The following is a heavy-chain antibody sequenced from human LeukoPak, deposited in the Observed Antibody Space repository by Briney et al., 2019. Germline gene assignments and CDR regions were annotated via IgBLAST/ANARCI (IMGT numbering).Heavy chain of an antibody. D-gene: IGHD6-13*01. Sequence: SETLSLTCTVSGGSISSGSYYWSWIRQPAGKGLEWIGRIYTSGSTNYNPSLKSRVTISVDTSKNQFSLKLSFVTAADTAVYYCARGYIRYSSSWYTKDDAFDIWGQGTMVTVSS. CDR3: ARGYIRYSSSWYTKDDAFDI. J-gene: IGHJ3*02. V-gene: IGHV4-61*02. CDR1: GGSISSGSYY. CDR2: IYTSGST.